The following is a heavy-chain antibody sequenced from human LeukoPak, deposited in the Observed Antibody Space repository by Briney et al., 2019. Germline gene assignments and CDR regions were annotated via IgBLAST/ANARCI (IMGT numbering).Heavy chain of an antibody. J-gene: IGHJ4*02. Sequence: GSLRLSCAASGFTFSSYGMHWVRQAPGKGLEWVAFIRYDGSNKYYADSVKGRFTISRDNSKNTLYLQMNSLRAEDTAVYYCAKDPGYCSSTSCYGEGYWGQGTLVTVSS. V-gene: IGHV3-30*02. D-gene: IGHD2-2*01. CDR2: IRYDGSNK. CDR3: AKDPGYCSSTSCYGEGY. CDR1: GFTFSSYG.